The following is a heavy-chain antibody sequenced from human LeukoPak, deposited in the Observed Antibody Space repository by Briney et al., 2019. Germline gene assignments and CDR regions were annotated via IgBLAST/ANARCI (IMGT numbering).Heavy chain of an antibody. Sequence: PGGTLRLSCAASGFTFSNYGMSWVRQAPGKGLEWVSYISSSGSTIYYADSVKGRFTISRDNSKNTLYLQMNSLRAEDTAVYYCAKAGTYFDWLYYFDYWGQGTLVTVSS. D-gene: IGHD3-9*01. CDR1: GFTFSNYG. J-gene: IGHJ4*02. V-gene: IGHV3-23*01. CDR3: AKAGTYFDWLYYFDY. CDR2: ISSSGSTI.